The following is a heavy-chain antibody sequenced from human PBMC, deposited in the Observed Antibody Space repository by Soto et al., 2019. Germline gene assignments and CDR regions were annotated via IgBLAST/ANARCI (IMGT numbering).Heavy chain of an antibody. V-gene: IGHV3-33*01. J-gene: IGHJ5*02. CDR3: AVRATGSYYSMAP. CDR2: IWYDGSNK. Sequence: PGGSLRLSCAASGFTFSSYGMHWVRQAPGKGLEWVAVIWYDGSNKYYADSVKGRFTISRDNSKNTLYLQMNSLRAEDTAVYYCAVRATGSYYSMAPWGQGTLVTVSS. CDR1: GFTFSSYG. D-gene: IGHD3-10*01.